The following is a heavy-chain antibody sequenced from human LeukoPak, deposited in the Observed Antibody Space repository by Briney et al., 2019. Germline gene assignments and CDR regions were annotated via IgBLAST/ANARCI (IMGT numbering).Heavy chain of an antibody. CDR2: IYYSGST. CDR1: GGSISNYY. Sequence: SETLSLTCTVSGGSISNYYWSWIRQPPGKELEWIGYIYYSGSTNYNPSLKSRVTMSVDTSKNHFYLKLSSVTAADTAVYYCARRADDAFDIWGQGTMVTVSS. J-gene: IGHJ3*02. V-gene: IGHV4-59*12. CDR3: ARRADDAFDI.